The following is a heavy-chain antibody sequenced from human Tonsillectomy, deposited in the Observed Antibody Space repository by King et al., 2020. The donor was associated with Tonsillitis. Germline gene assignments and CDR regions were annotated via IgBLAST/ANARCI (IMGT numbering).Heavy chain of an antibody. Sequence: VQLQESGPGLVKPSETLSLSCTVSGGSISSYYWSWIRQPPGKGLEWIGYIYYSGSTNYNPSLKSRVTISVDTSKNQFSLKLSSVTAADTAVYYCARGSWSTIFGVLTTASFDTWGQGTLVTVSS. J-gene: IGHJ5*02. CDR1: GGSISSYY. V-gene: IGHV4-59*01. D-gene: IGHD3-3*01. CDR2: IYYSGST. CDR3: ARGSWSTIFGVLTTASFDT.